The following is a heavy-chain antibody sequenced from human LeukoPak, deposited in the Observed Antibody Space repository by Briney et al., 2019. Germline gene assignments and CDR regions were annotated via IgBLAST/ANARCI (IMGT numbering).Heavy chain of an antibody. V-gene: IGHV1-2*02. CDR3: ARVWGIAAADFDY. D-gene: IGHD6-13*01. CDR2: INPNSGGT. J-gene: IGHJ4*02. CDR1: GYTFTGYY. Sequence: ASVKVSCKASGYTFTGYYMHWVRQAPGQGLEWMGWINPNSGGTNYAQKSQGRVTMTRDTSISTAYMELSRLRSDDTAVYYCARVWGIAAADFDYWGQGTLVTVSS.